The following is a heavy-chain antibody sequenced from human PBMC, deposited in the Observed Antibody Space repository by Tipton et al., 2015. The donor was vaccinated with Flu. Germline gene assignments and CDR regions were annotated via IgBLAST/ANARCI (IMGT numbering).Heavy chain of an antibody. D-gene: IGHD3-3*01. Sequence: GLVKPSETLSLTCVVSGYSITRRYYWAWIRQPPGKGLEWIGSGGANTYYNPSLRSRVTISVDTSKNQFSLRLTSVTAADTAVYYCARSPYDFWPFAPWGRGILVTVSS. V-gene: IGHV4-38-2*01. J-gene: IGHJ5*02. CDR3: ARSPYDFWPFAP. CDR2: GGANT. CDR1: GYSITRRYY.